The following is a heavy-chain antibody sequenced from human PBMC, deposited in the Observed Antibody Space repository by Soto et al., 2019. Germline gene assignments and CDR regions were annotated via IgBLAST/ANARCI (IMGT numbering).Heavy chain of an antibody. CDR2: INPNSGGT. Sequence: ASVKVSCKASGYTFTGYYMHWVRQAPGQGLEWMGWINPNSGGTNYAQKFQGWVTMTRDTSISTAYMELSRLRSDDTAVYYCARDRMEAHISSTSYHYYYYGMDVWGQGTTVTVSS. D-gene: IGHD2-2*01. CDR1: GYTFTGYY. CDR3: ARDRMEAHISSTSYHYYYYGMDV. V-gene: IGHV1-2*04. J-gene: IGHJ6*02.